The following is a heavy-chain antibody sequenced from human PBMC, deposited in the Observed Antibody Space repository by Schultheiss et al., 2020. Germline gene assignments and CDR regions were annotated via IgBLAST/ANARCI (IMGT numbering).Heavy chain of an antibody. V-gene: IGHV3-48*03. CDR3: ARYSGSPSFDY. Sequence: GRSLRLSCAASGSTFGSYNMNWVRQAPGKGLEWVSYISSSGTTIYYADSVKGRFTISRDNAKNSLYLQMNSLRAEDTAVYYCARYSGSPSFDYWGQGTLVTVSS. J-gene: IGHJ4*02. CDR2: ISSSGTTI. CDR1: GSTFGSYN. D-gene: IGHD1-26*01.